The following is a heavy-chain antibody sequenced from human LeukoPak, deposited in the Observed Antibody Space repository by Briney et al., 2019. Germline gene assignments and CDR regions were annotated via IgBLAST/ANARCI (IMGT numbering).Heavy chain of an antibody. CDR1: GFTFSSYS. D-gene: IGHD3-22*01. Sequence: GGSLRLSCAASGFTFSSYSMNWVRQAPGKGLVWISYISSSSSTIYYADSVKGRFTISRDNAKNSLYLQLNSLRAEDTAVYYCARVLHKRNYDSSDYYGSWGQGTLVTVSS. J-gene: IGHJ5*02. V-gene: IGHV3-48*01. CDR3: ARVLHKRNYDSSDYYGS. CDR2: ISSSSSTI.